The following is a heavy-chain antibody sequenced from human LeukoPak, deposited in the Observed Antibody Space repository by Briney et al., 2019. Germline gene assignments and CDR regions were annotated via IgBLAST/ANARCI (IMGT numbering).Heavy chain of an antibody. V-gene: IGHV3-23*01. CDR1: GFTFSSYA. J-gene: IGHJ4*02. Sequence: GGSLRLSCAASGFTFSSYAMSWVRQAPGKGLEWVSAISGSGGSTYYADSVKGRFTISRDNSKNTLYLQMNSLRAEDTAVYYCAKAYYDFWSGYSTEYYFDYWGQGTLVTVSS. CDR3: AKAYYDFWSGYSTEYYFDY. CDR2: ISGSGGST. D-gene: IGHD3-3*01.